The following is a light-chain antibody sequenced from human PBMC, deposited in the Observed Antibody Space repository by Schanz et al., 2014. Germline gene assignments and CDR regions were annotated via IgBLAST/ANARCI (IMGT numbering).Light chain of an antibody. Sequence: ETVMTQSPAILSLSPGERATLSCRASETIVTNLAWYQQKPGQAPRLLIYSASTRATGIAARFSGSGSGTDFTLTISSLQSEDFGVYYCQHYNNWPPRYTFGQGTKLQIK. CDR2: SAS. J-gene: IGKJ2*01. CDR1: ETIVTN. V-gene: IGKV3D-15*01. CDR3: QHYNNWPPRYT.